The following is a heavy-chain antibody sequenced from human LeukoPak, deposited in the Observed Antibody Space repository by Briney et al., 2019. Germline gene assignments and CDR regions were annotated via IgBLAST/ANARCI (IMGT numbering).Heavy chain of an antibody. CDR3: ATLSRLDDVVAAIAYFDY. CDR1: GYTFTSYY. CDR2: INPSGGST. Sequence: ASVKVSCKTSGYTFTSYYIHWVRQAPGQGLEWMGIINPSGGSTSYAQKFQGRVTMTRDTSTSTVYMYLSSLRSEDTAVYYCATLSRLDDVVAAIAYFDYWGQGTLVTVSS. V-gene: IGHV1-46*01. D-gene: IGHD2-21*02. J-gene: IGHJ4*02.